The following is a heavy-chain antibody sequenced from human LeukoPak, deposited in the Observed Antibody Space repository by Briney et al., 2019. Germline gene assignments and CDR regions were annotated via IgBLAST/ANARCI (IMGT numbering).Heavy chain of an antibody. Sequence: GRSLRLSCAAYGFTFSSYGMHWVRQAPGKGLEWVAVIWYDGSNKYYADSVKGRFTISRDNSKNTLYLQMNSLRAEDTAVYYCAREPDGSGAQYGMDVWGQGTTVTASS. D-gene: IGHD3-10*01. CDR2: IWYDGSNK. CDR3: AREPDGSGAQYGMDV. CDR1: GFTFSSYG. V-gene: IGHV3-33*01. J-gene: IGHJ6*02.